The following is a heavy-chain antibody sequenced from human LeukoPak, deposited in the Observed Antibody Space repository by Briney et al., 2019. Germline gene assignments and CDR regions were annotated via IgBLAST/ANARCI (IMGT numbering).Heavy chain of an antibody. J-gene: IGHJ4*02. CDR1: GFTFSSYT. CDR2: ISISSSYR. V-gene: IGHV3-21*01. Sequence: PGGSLRLSCAASGFTFSSYTMNWVRQAPGKGLEWVSSISISSSYRYYADSVKGRFTISRDNAKNSLYVQMNSLRAEDTAVYYCARGRAHELHSGWYFPFDYWGQGTLVTVSS. CDR3: ARGRAHELHSGWYFPFDY. D-gene: IGHD6-19*01.